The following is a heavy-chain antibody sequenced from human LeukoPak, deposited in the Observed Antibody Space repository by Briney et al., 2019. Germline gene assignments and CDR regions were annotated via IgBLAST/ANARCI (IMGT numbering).Heavy chain of an antibody. V-gene: IGHV4-34*01. CDR2: INHSGST. J-gene: IGHJ4*02. D-gene: IGHD2-2*01. Sequence: SETLSLTCAVYGGSFSGYYWSWIRQPPGKGLEWIGEINHSGSTNYNPSLKSRVTISVDTSKNQFSLKLSSVTAADTAVYYCASRLLGYCSSTSCPTPYYFDYWGQGTLVTVPS. CDR1: GGSFSGYY. CDR3: ASRLLGYCSSTSCPTPYYFDY.